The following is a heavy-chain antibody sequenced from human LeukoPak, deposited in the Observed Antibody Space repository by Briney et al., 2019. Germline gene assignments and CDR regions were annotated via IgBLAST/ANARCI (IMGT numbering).Heavy chain of an antibody. D-gene: IGHD5-12*01. CDR3: AKGFMGGYKITGSFDY. J-gene: IGHJ4*02. CDR2: ISGSGGST. V-gene: IGHV3-23*01. CDR1: GFTFSSYA. Sequence: GGSLRLSCAASGFTFSSYAMSWVRQAPGKGLEWVSAISGSGGSTYYADSVKGRFTISRDNSKNTLYLQMNSLRAEDTAVYYCAKGFMGGYKITGSFDYWGQGTLVTVSS.